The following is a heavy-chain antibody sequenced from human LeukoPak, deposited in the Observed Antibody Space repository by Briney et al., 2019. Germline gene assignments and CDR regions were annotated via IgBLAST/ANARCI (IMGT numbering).Heavy chain of an antibody. J-gene: IGHJ3*02. CDR1: GGSFSGYY. Sequence: KSSETLSLTCAVYGGSFSGYYWSWIRQPPGKGLEWIGEINHSGSTNYNPSLKSRITISVDTSKNQFSLKLSSVTAADTAVYYCARGRAHLWWNIWGQGTMVTVSS. D-gene: IGHD2-21*01. V-gene: IGHV4-34*01. CDR2: INHSGST. CDR3: ARGRAHLWWNI.